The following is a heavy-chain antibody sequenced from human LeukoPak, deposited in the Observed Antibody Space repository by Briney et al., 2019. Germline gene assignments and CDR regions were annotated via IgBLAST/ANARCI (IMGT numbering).Heavy chain of an antibody. CDR1: GGSISSNY. Sequence: SVTLSLTCTVSGGSISSNYWSWIRQPAGKGLEWIGYIYYTGSTSYNPSLKSRVTISVDTSKNQFSLKLSSVTVADTAVYYCARFYDISGHPSRIDYWGQGTLVTVSS. CDR2: IYYTGST. J-gene: IGHJ4*02. V-gene: IGHV4-59*01. D-gene: IGHD3-22*01. CDR3: ARFYDISGHPSRIDY.